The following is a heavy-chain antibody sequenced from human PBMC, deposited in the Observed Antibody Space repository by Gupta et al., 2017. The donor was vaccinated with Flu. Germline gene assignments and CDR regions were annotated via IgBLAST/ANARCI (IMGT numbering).Heavy chain of an antibody. D-gene: IGHD3-3*02. CDR1: GFTFSNYG. Sequence: QARVVESGGGVVQPGTSLRLSCAPSGFTFSNYGMHWVRQAPGKGLEWVAGISHDGSKNYHADSVKGRFTISRDNSKNTLYLQMSGLRTEDTAVYYCAKDWRWNNNIYGMNVWGQGTTVTVSS. J-gene: IGHJ6*01. V-gene: IGHV3-30*18. CDR3: AKDWRWNNNIYGMNV. CDR2: ISHDGSKN.